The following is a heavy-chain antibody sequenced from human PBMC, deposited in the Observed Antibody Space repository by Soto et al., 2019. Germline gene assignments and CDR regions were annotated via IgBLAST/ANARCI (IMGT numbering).Heavy chain of an antibody. D-gene: IGHD3-3*01. J-gene: IGHJ6*02. CDR3: ARHLASANYDFWSGYYNGGYYYYYGMDV. V-gene: IGHV4-39*01. Sequence: PSETLSLTCTVSGGSISSSSYYWGWIRQPPGKGLEWIGSIYYSGSTYYNPSLKSRVTISVDTSKNQFSLKLSPVTAADTAVYYCARHLASANYDFWSGYYNGGYYYYYGMDVWGQGTTVTVSS. CDR2: IYYSGST. CDR1: GGSISSSSYY.